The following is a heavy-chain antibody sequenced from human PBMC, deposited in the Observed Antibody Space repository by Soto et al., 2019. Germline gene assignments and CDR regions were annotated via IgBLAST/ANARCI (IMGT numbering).Heavy chain of an antibody. J-gene: IGHJ6*02. CDR2: IIPIFGTA. CDR3: ASREVTMVRGVRDYYYYGMDV. D-gene: IGHD3-10*01. CDR1: GGTFSSYA. Sequence: GAAVKVPCKASGGTFSSYAISWVRQAPGQGLEWMGGIIPIFGTANYAQKFQGRVTITADKSTSTAYMELSSLRSEDTAVYYCASREVTMVRGVRDYYYYGMDVWGQGTTVTVSS. V-gene: IGHV1-69*06.